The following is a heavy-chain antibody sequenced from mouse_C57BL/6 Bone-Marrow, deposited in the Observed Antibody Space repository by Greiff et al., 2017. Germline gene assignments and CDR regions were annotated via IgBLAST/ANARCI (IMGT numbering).Heavy chain of an antibody. CDR3: TDPAWFAY. V-gene: IGHV6-3*01. J-gene: IGHJ3*01. Sequence: LQQSGGGLVQPGGSMKLSCVASGFTFSNYWMNWVRQSPEKGLEWVAQIRLKSDNYATHYAESVKGRFTISSDDSKSSVYLQMNNVRAEDTGIYYCTDPAWFAYWGQGTLVTVSA. CDR1: GFTFSNYW. CDR2: IRLKSDNYAT.